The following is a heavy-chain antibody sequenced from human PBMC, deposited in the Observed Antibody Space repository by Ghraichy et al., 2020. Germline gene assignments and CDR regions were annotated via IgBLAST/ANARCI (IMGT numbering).Heavy chain of an antibody. D-gene: IGHD5-24*01. J-gene: IGHJ4*02. CDR3: ARDPRDAYKNFDY. CDR2: IIPILGIA. Sequence: SVKVSCKASGATFSSHGISWVRQAPGQGLEWMGRIIPILGIANSAQKFQGRVAITADKSTSTAYMELSSLRSEDTAVYYCARDPRDAYKNFDYWGQGTLVTVSS. CDR1: GATFSSHG. V-gene: IGHV1-69*04.